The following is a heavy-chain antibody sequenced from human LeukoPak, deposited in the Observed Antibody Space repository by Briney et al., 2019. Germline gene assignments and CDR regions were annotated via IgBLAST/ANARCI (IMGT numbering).Heavy chain of an antibody. CDR2: ISWNSRNI. D-gene: IGHD3-9*01. V-gene: IGHV3-9*01. CDR1: GLNFHDYT. J-gene: IGHJ4*02. CDR3: TKGDWFDN. Sequence: GGSLRLSCAASGLNFHDYTMHCVRQAPGKGLEWVSGISWNSRNIAYADSVKGRFTISRDNAKKSLYLQMNSPRLGDAALYYCTKGDWFDNWGQGTLVSVSS.